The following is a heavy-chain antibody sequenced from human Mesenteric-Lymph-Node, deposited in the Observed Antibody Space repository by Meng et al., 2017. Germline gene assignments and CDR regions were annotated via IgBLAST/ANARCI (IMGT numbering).Heavy chain of an antibody. J-gene: IGHJ4*02. CDR3: AKGRDSSGNYYFDY. D-gene: IGHD3-22*01. Sequence: GESLKISCAASGFTFSTYWMTWVRQAPGKGLEWVANIKQDGSEKYYVDSVKGRFTISRDNSKNTLYLQMTSLRAEDTAVYYCAKGRDSSGNYYFDYWGQGTLVTVSS. V-gene: IGHV3-7*03. CDR1: GFTFSTYW. CDR2: IKQDGSEK.